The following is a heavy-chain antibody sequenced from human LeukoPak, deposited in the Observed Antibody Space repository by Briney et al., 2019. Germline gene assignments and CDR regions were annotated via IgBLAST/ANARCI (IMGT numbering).Heavy chain of an antibody. V-gene: IGHV3-33*06. Sequence: GGSLRLSCAAPVFTFSSYGMHWVRQAPGKGLEWVAVIWYDGSNKYYADSVKGRFTISRDNSKNTLYLQMNSLRAEDTAVYYCAKDDSSGYYYLPMYWGQGTLVAVSS. J-gene: IGHJ4*02. D-gene: IGHD3-22*01. CDR2: IWYDGSNK. CDR1: VFTFSSYG. CDR3: AKDDSSGYYYLPMY.